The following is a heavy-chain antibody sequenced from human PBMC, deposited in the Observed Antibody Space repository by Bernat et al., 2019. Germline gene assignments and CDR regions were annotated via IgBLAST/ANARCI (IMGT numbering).Heavy chain of an antibody. D-gene: IGHD2-15*01. CDR1: GFSFGTYA. Sequence: EVQLVESGGGLVKPGGSLRLSCAASGFSFGTYAMNWIRQAPGKGLEWVSSISGNAARTSYADSVMGRFTISRDNSRNTVDLQMNSLRDDDTAVYFCAKRGYCDGGSCYGNFDYWGQGVLVTVS. CDR2: ISGNAART. CDR3: AKRGYCDGGSCYGNFDY. J-gene: IGHJ4*02. V-gene: IGHV3-23*04.